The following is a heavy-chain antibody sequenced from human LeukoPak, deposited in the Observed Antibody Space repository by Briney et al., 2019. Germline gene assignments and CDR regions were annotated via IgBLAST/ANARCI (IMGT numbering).Heavy chain of an antibody. V-gene: IGHV3-23*01. Sequence: SGGSLRLSCAASGFTFSSYAMGWVRQAPGKGLEWVSAISGSGSNTYYADSVQGRFTISRDNSKNTLYPQMNSLRAEDTAVYYCARIPHPSYYFDYWGQGTLVTVSS. CDR2: ISGSGSNT. J-gene: IGHJ4*02. CDR3: ARIPHPSYYFDY. CDR1: GFTFSSYA. D-gene: IGHD2-2*02.